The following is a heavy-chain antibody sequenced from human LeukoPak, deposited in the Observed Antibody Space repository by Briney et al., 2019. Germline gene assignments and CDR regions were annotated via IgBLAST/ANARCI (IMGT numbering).Heavy chain of an antibody. CDR3: AKGSSSSRPYYFDY. CDR2: ISGSGDST. CDR1: GFTFSTYV. Sequence: PGGSLRLSCAASGFTFSTYVMSWVRQAPEKGLEWVSAISGSGDSTYYVDSVKGRFTISRDNSKNTLYLQMNSLRAEGTAVYYCAKGSSSSRPYYFDYWGQGTLVTVSS. J-gene: IGHJ4*02. D-gene: IGHD6-13*01. V-gene: IGHV3-23*01.